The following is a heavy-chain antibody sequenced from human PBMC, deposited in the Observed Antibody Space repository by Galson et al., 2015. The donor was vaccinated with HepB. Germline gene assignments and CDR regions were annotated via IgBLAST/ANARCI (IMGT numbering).Heavy chain of an antibody. CDR2: INAGNGNT. Sequence: SVKVSCKASGYTFTSYAMHWVRQAPGQRLEWMGWINAGNGNTKYSQKFQGRVTITRDTSASTAYMELSSLRSEDTAVYYCARAPRLWLVPTHFDYWGQGTLVTVSS. CDR1: GYTFTSYA. J-gene: IGHJ4*02. CDR3: ARAPRLWLVPTHFDY. V-gene: IGHV1-3*01. D-gene: IGHD6-19*01.